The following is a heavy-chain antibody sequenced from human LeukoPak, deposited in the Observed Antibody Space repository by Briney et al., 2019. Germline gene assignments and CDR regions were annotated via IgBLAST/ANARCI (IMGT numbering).Heavy chain of an antibody. CDR3: ARRLTQCDCFDP. V-gene: IGHV6-1*01. CDR1: GDSFSSNSVT. CDR2: TYYRSTWYN. D-gene: IGHD2-21*02. Sequence: SQTLSLTCAISGDSFSSNSVTWNWIRQSPSRGLEWLGRTYYRSTWYNDYAVSVRGRITVNPDTSKNQFSLHLNSVTPEDTAVYYCARRLTQCDCFDPWGQGILVTVPS. J-gene: IGHJ5*02.